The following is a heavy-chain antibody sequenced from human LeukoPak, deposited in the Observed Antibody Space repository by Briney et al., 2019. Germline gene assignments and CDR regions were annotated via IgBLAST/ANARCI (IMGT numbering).Heavy chain of an antibody. D-gene: IGHD6-19*01. CDR2: IYTSGST. V-gene: IGHV4-4*07. CDR3: ARERVAVAGPRFDY. CDR1: GGSISGYY. J-gene: IGHJ4*02. Sequence: SETLSLTCTVSGGSISGYYWSWIRQPAGKGLEWIGRIYTSGSTNYNPSLKSRVTISVGTSKNQFSLKLSSVTAADTAVYYCARERVAVAGPRFDYWGQGTLVTVSS.